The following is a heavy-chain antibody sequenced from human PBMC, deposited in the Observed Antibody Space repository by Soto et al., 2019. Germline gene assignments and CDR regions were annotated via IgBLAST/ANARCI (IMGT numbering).Heavy chain of an antibody. CDR3: ARLKTQGEATWPRYFDY. Sequence: GESLKISCKGSGYSFTSYWIGWVRQMPGKGLEWMGIIYPGDSDTRYSPSFQGQVTISADKSISTAYLQWSSLRASDTAMYYCARLKTQGEATWPRYFDYWGQGTLLTVS. CDR1: GYSFTSYW. J-gene: IGHJ4*02. V-gene: IGHV5-51*01. CDR2: IYPGDSDT. D-gene: IGHD3-16*01.